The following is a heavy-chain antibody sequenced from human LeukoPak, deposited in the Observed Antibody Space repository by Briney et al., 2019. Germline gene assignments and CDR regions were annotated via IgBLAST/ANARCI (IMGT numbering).Heavy chain of an antibody. Sequence: SETLSLTCAVYGGSFSGYYWSWIRQPPGKGLEWIGEINHSRSTNYNPSLKSRVTISVDTSKNQFSLKLSSVTAADTAVYYCARNYVSYYFDYWGQGTLVTVSS. CDR3: ARNYVSYYFDY. J-gene: IGHJ4*02. D-gene: IGHD1-7*01. V-gene: IGHV4-34*01. CDR1: GGSFSGYY. CDR2: INHSRST.